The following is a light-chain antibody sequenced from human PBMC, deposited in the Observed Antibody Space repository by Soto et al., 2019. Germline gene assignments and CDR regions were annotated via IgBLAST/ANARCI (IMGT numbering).Light chain of an antibody. CDR1: QSINRY. J-gene: IGKJ3*01. Sequence: DIQMTQSPSSLSASVGARVTITCQSSQSINRYTHWYQQKPGKAPNLLINAASGLQSGVPSRFSGGGSGTDFTLTISNLQPEDFATYFCQQTYSTPFTFGPGTKVDIK. CDR3: QQTYSTPFT. V-gene: IGKV1-39*01. CDR2: AAS.